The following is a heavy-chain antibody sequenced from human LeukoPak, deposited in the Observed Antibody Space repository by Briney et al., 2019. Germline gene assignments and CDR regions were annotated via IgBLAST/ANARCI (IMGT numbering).Heavy chain of an antibody. CDR2: IGTAGEI. D-gene: IGHD6-13*01. CDR1: GFTFSSYD. J-gene: IGHJ2*01. CDR3: ARAAYSSTWYSRYFDP. Sequence: GGSLRLSCAACGFTFSSYDMHWVRQVTGKGLEWVSGIGTAGEIYYPGSVKGRFTISRENAKNSLYLQMNSLRAGDTAVYYCARAAYSSTWYSRYFDPWGRGTLVTVSS. V-gene: IGHV3-13*01.